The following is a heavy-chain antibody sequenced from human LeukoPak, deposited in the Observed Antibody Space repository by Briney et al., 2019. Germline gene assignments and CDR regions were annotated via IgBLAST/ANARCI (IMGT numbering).Heavy chain of an antibody. CDR2: ISSSSSYI. CDR1: GFTFSSYS. Sequence: GGSLRLPCAASGFTFSSYSMNWVRQAPGKGLEWVSSISSSSSYIYYADSVKGRFTISRDNAKNSLYLQMNSLRAEDTAVYYCAREGGEAIDAFDIWGQGTMVTVSS. CDR3: AREGGEAIDAFDI. V-gene: IGHV3-21*01. D-gene: IGHD2-2*01. J-gene: IGHJ3*02.